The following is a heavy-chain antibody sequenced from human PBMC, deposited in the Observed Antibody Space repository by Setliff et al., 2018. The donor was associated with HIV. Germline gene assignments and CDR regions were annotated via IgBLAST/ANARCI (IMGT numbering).Heavy chain of an antibody. V-gene: IGHV4-59*08. D-gene: IGHD3-3*01. CDR3: ARRTIFGVVVDY. CDR1: GGSISHYY. CDR2: IFYTGST. Sequence: PSETLSLTCTVSGGSISHYYWNWIRQPPGKGLEWIGDIFYTGSTNYNPSLKSRVTISIDTSKNQFSLKLSSVTAADTAVYYCARRTIFGVVVDYWGQGTLVTVSS. J-gene: IGHJ4*02.